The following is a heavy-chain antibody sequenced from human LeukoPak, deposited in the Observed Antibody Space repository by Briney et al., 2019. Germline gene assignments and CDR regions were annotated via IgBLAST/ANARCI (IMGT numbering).Heavy chain of an antibody. CDR2: ISGYNGNT. CDR3: AVHDFYSGGYHFDY. Sequence: ASVKVSCKASGYTFTSYGISWLRQAPGQGLEWLGWISGYNGNTNYAQKFRGRVTMTTDTPTSTAYMDLRSLKSDDTAVYYCAVHDFYSGGYHFDYWGQGTLVTVSS. CDR1: GYTFTSYG. D-gene: IGHD3-3*01. V-gene: IGHV1-18*01. J-gene: IGHJ4*02.